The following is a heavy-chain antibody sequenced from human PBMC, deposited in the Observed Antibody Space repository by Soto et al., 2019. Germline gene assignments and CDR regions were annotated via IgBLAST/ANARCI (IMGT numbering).Heavy chain of an antibody. CDR2: ISHSGTSK. Sequence: QVQLVESGGGVVQPGESLKVACAASGFTVATTGMHWVRQAPGKGLEWVAMISHSGTSKVYIDSVQGRFTISRDNAKKSQYLQMSSLRPEDTAIYYCAKDWGSSGWFNWFNPWGQGVLVTVSS. V-gene: IGHV3-30*18. CDR1: GFTVATTG. CDR3: AKDWGSSGWFNWFNP. J-gene: IGHJ5*02. D-gene: IGHD6-19*01.